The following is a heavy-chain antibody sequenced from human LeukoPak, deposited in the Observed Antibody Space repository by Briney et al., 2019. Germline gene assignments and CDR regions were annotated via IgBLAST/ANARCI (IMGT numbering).Heavy chain of an antibody. CDR3: ARVGVAGIAAANIDY. V-gene: IGHV1-18*01. J-gene: IGHJ4*02. CDR1: GYTFTSYG. D-gene: IGHD6-13*01. Sequence: ASVKVSCKASGYTFTSYGISWVRQAPGQGLEWMGWISAYNGNTNYAQKFQGRVTMTRDTSISTAYMELSRLRSDDTAVYYCARVGVAGIAAANIDYWGQGTLVTVSS. CDR2: ISAYNGNT.